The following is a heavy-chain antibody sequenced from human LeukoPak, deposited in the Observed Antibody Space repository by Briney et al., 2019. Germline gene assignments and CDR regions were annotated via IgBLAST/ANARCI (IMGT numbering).Heavy chain of an antibody. J-gene: IGHJ4*02. CDR1: GFTSSSYS. Sequence: GGSLRLSCAASGFTSSSYSMNWVRQAPGKGLEWVSAISSSSSYIYYADSVKGRFTISRDNDDNSLFLHMSSLTVEDTAVYFCARGAACSNWGQGTLVNVSS. D-gene: IGHD2-15*01. V-gene: IGHV3-21*06. CDR3: ARGAACSN. CDR2: ISSSSSYI.